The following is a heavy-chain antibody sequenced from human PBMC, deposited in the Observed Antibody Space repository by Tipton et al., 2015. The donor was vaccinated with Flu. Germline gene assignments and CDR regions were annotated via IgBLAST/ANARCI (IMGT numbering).Heavy chain of an antibody. CDR1: GFTFGNYY. Sequence: SLRLSCTASGFTFGNYYINWVRQAPGKGLEWIGIIRSKPYGGKPEYAESVKSRFNIYRDDSKSIAYLQMNSLKSEDAGMYFCTSDYFYESTGYGPFYYYYGMDVWGQGTSVTV. CDR2: IRSKPYGGKP. D-gene: IGHD3-22*01. CDR3: TSDYFYESTGYGPFYYYYGMDV. V-gene: IGHV3-49*04. J-gene: IGHJ6*02.